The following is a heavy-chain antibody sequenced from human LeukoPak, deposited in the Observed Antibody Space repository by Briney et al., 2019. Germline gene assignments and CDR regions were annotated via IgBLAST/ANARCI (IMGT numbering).Heavy chain of an antibody. CDR1: GFTFSSYA. D-gene: IGHD6-13*01. J-gene: IGHJ4*02. CDR2: ISGSGGST. V-gene: IGHV3-23*01. Sequence: GGSLRLSCAASGFTFSSYAMSWVPQPPGKGLKWASAISGSGGSTYYADSVKGRFTISRDNSKNTLYLQMNSLRAEDTAVYYCARERIAAAGTIYWGQGTLVTVSS. CDR3: ARERIAAAGTIY.